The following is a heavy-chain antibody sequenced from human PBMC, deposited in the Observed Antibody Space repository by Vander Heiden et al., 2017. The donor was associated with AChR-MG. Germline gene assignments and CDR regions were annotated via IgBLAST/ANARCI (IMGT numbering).Heavy chain of an antibody. V-gene: IGHV3-30*03. CDR2: IAYDGTNE. Sequence: QVMLLESGGAVVQTGKSLRISCAASGSTFSPYSMNWVRQAPGKGLEWVAFIAYDGTNEYYADSVRGRLRISRDNSRSTLFLQMNSLKNEDTALYFCARDDGGHSGWNKRPTHFDHWGQGTKVTVSS. J-gene: IGHJ4*02. CDR3: ARDDGGHSGWNKRPTHFDH. CDR1: GSTFSPYS. D-gene: IGHD6-19*01.